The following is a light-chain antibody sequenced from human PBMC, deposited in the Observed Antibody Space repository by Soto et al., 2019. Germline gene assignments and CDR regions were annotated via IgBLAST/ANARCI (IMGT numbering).Light chain of an antibody. CDR2: DAS. V-gene: IGKV3-11*01. CDR1: QSVSSY. J-gene: IGKJ4*01. Sequence: EIVLTQSPATLSLSPGERATLSCRASQSVSSYLAWYQQKPGQAPRLLIYDASNRATGIPARFSGSGSGTDFSLTISSLQSVHLAVYFSQQRSNRPPLTFGGGTKVEIK. CDR3: QQRSNRPPLT.